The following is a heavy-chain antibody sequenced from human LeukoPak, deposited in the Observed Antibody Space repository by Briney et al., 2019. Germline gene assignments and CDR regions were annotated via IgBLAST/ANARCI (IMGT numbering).Heavy chain of an antibody. D-gene: IGHD6-13*01. Sequence: PGGSLRLSCAASGFTFSSYSMNWVRQAPGKGLEWVSSISSSSSYIYYADSVKGRFTISRDNAKNPLYLQMNSLRAEDTAVYYCARGEVGMAAADYWGQGTLVTVSS. J-gene: IGHJ4*02. CDR3: ARGEVGMAAADY. CDR2: ISSSSSYI. CDR1: GFTFSSYS. V-gene: IGHV3-21*01.